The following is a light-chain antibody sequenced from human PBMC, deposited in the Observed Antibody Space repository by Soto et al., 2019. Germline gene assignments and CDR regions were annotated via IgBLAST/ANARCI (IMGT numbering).Light chain of an antibody. Sequence: QSVLTQPRSVSGSPGQSVTISCTGTSSDVGGYNFVSWYQQHPGKAPQLMIYDVNERPSGVPDRFSGSKSGNTASLTISGLQAEDEAHYYCCSHSGSTTLFVFGTGTKVTVL. CDR3: CSHSGSTTLFV. V-gene: IGLV2-11*01. CDR1: SSDVGGYNF. CDR2: DVN. J-gene: IGLJ1*01.